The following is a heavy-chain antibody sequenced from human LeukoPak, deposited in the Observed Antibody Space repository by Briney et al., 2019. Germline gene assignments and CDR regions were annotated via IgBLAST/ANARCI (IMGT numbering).Heavy chain of an antibody. CDR2: ISSSSSYI. J-gene: IGHJ4*02. D-gene: IGHD4-23*01. CDR3: ARVEGGRWYGY. Sequence: RGSLRLSCAASGFTFSSYSMNWVRQAPGKGLEWVSSISSSSSYIYYADSVKGRFTISRDNAKNSLYLQMNSLRAEDTAVYYCARVEGGRWYGYWGQGTLVTVSS. V-gene: IGHV3-21*01. CDR1: GFTFSSYS.